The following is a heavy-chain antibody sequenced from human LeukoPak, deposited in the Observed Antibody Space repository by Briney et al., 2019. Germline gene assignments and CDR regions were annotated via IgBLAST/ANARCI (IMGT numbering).Heavy chain of an antibody. Sequence: SETLSLTCAVYGGSFSGYYWSWIRQPPGKGLEWIGEINHSGSTNYNPSLKSRVTISVDTSKNQFSLKLSSATAADTAVYYCARLRGYGVLRPFDYWGQGTLVTVSS. V-gene: IGHV4-34*01. CDR1: GGSFSGYY. D-gene: IGHD5-12*01. CDR3: ARLRGYGVLRPFDY. J-gene: IGHJ4*02. CDR2: INHSGST.